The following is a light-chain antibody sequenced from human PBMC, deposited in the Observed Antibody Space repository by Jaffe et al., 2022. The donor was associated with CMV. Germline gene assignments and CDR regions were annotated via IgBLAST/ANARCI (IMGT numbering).Light chain of an antibody. V-gene: IGLV2-23*02. Sequence: QSALTQPASVSGSPGQSVTFSCTGTRNDVGTYDLVSWYQQHPGKAPKLIIYEVTERPSGVSNRFSGSKSGNTASLTISGLQAEDEADYYCCSYGGRPQIGWVFGGGTRLTVL. CDR1: RNDVGTYDL. J-gene: IGLJ3*02. CDR3: CSYGGRPQIGWV. CDR2: EVT.